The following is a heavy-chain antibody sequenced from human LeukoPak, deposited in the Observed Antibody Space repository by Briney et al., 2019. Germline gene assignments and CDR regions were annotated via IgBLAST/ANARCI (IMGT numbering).Heavy chain of an antibody. CDR3: VGAGYSSGWSHFDY. CDR2: IYTSGST. D-gene: IGHD6-19*01. Sequence: SQTLSLTCTVSGGSMTSGNSYWSWIRQPAGKGLEWIGRIYTSGSTNYNPSLKSRVTISVDTSKNEFSLKLSSVTAADTAVYYCVGAGYSSGWSHFDYWGQGTLVTVSS. V-gene: IGHV4-61*02. CDR1: GGSMTSGNSY. J-gene: IGHJ4*02.